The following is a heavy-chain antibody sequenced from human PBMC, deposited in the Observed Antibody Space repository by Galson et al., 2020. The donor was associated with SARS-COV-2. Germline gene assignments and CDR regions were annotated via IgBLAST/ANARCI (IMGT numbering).Heavy chain of an antibody. Sequence: ASETFFLTCTVSGGSIRPYYWSWIRQPPGKGLEWIGYIYYSGSTNSNPSLQSRLTISIDRSKNQFSLKLSSVTAADTAVYYCARFRGGFDVWGQGTTVSVSS. CDR2: IYYSGST. V-gene: IGHV4-59*08. CDR1: GGSIRPYY. D-gene: IGHD3-10*01. J-gene: IGHJ3*01. CDR3: ARFRGGFDV.